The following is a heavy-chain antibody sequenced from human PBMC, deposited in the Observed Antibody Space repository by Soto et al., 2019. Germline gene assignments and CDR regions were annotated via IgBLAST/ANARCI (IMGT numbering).Heavy chain of an antibody. D-gene: IGHD3-16*01. CDR1: GYTFTSYD. Sequence: GASVKVSCKASGYTFTSYDINWVRQATGQGLEWMGWMNPNSGNTGYAQKFQGRVTMTRNTSISTAYMELSSLRSEDTAVYYCASSQGFGRSVTYYYYYYYMDVWGKGTTVTVSS. CDR3: ASSQGFGRSVTYYYYYYYMDV. J-gene: IGHJ6*03. V-gene: IGHV1-8*01. CDR2: MNPNSGNT.